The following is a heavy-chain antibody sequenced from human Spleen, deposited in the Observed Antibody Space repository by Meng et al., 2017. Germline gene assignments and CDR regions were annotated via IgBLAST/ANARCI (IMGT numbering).Heavy chain of an antibody. CDR1: GYTFTTYA. V-gene: IGHV1-2*02. D-gene: IGHD5-24*01. CDR3: AREDGSDAFDI. CDR2: INPNSGGT. Sequence: ASVKVSCKASGYTFTTYATPWVRQAPGQRLEWLGWINPNSGGTNYAQKFQGRVTMTRDTSISTAYLELSSLKSDDTAVYYCAREDGSDAFDIWGQGTTVTVSS. J-gene: IGHJ3*02.